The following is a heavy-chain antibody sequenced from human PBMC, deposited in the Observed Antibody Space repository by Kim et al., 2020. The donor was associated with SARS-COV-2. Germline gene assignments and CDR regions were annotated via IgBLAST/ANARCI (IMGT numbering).Heavy chain of an antibody. V-gene: IGHV3-7*03. Sequence: GGSLRLSCAASGFTFSTYWMTWVRQAPGKGLEWVANINRDGSEKYYVASVKGRFTISRDNAENSLYLQMNSLRAEDTAVYYCARDGYDEVDYWGQGTLVTVSS. J-gene: IGHJ4*02. CDR3: ARDGYDEVDY. CDR2: INRDGSEK. D-gene: IGHD5-12*01. CDR1: GFTFSTYW.